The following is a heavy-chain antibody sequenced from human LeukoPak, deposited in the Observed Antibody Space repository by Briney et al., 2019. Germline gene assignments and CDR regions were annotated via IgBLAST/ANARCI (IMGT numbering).Heavy chain of an antibody. J-gene: IGHJ4*02. CDR1: GFTFSGYW. CDR2: ITSDGSST. D-gene: IGHD1-26*01. V-gene: IGHV3-74*01. Sequence: PGGSLRLSCAASGFTFSGYWMHWVRQAPGKGLVCVSRITSDGSSTSYADSVRGRFTISRDNAKNTLYLQMNSLRAEDTAVYYCARDLTGAVFDFWGQGTQVTVSS. CDR3: ARDLTGAVFDF.